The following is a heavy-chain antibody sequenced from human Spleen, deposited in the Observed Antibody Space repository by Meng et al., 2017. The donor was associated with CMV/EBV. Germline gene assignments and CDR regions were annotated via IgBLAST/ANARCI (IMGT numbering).Heavy chain of an antibody. D-gene: IGHD2-2*01. J-gene: IGHJ3*01. Sequence: GESLKISCAASRFTVSSDFLSWVRQAPGKGLEWVSITYPDDRTFYAESVKGRFTISRDNCENTVCLQMNSLRTEDTGVYFCATSRLQLDAVDLWGQGTLVTVSS. CDR2: TYPDDRT. CDR3: ATSRLQLDAVDL. V-gene: IGHV3-66*02. CDR1: RFTVSSDF.